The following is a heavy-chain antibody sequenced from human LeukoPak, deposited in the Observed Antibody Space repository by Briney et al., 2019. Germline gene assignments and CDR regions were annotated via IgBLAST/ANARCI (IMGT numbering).Heavy chain of an antibody. CDR1: GGSISSSSYY. V-gene: IGHV4-39*07. D-gene: IGHD6-13*01. CDR3: ARDRHSSSGWFDP. CDR2: IYYSGST. Sequence: SETLSLTCTVSGGSISSSSYYWGWIRQPPGKGLEWIGSIYYSGSTYYNPSLKSRVTISVDTSKNQFSLKLSSVTAADTAVYYCARDRHSSSGWFDPWGQGSLVTVSS. J-gene: IGHJ5*02.